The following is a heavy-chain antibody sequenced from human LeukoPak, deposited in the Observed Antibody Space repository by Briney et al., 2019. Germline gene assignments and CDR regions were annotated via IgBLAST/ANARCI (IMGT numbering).Heavy chain of an antibody. CDR2: ISDDGKKK. D-gene: IGHD2-8*02. CDR1: GFTFSRYD. CDR3: ARAAAETGAFRDNWFGP. Sequence: GGSLRLSCVGSGFTFSRYDVHWVRQAPGKGLEWVAVISDDGKKKIYADSVKGRFTISRDNSKNTLYLQMDSLRAEDTALYYCARAAAETGAFRDNWFGPWGQGTLVTVSS. J-gene: IGHJ5*02. V-gene: IGHV3-30*04.